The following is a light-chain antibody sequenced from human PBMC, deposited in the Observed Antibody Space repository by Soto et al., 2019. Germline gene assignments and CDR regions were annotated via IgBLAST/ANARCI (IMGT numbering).Light chain of an antibody. J-gene: IGKJ5*01. CDR2: GAS. CDR3: QQYNYWPIT. Sequence: EVVMTQSASTLSVSGGERVTLSCGSSQSVADNLAWFQQKPVQGPRLLIYGASTRATGIPARFSGSSSETDFTLTVSSLRSEDSAVYYCQQYNYWPITFGQGTRLEIK. V-gene: IGKV3-15*01. CDR1: QSVADN.